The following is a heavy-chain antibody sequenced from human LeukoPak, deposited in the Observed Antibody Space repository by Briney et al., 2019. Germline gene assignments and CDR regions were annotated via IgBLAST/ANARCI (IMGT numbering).Heavy chain of an antibody. J-gene: IGHJ6*03. CDR3: ARGSGDSSSWYYYYYMDV. CDR2: IYTSGST. D-gene: IGHD6-13*01. Sequence: SETLSLTCTVSGGSISSGSYYWSWIRQPAGKGLEWIGRIYTSGSTNYNPSLKSRVTISVDTSKNQFSLKLSSVTAADTAVYYCARGSGDSSSWYYYYYMDVWGKGTTVTISS. V-gene: IGHV4-61*02. CDR1: GGSISSGSYY.